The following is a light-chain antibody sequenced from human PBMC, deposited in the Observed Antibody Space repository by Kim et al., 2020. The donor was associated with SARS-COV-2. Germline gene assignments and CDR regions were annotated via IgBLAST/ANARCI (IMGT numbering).Light chain of an antibody. CDR3: ETWDSNTRV. CDR2: LEGSGSY. V-gene: IGLV4-60*03. CDR1: SGHSSYI. J-gene: IGLJ3*02. Sequence: QPVPTQSSSASASLGSSVKLTCTLSSGHSSYIIAWHQQQPGKAPRYLMKLEGSGSYNKGSGVPDRFSGSSSGADRYLTISNLQSEDEAVYYCETWDSNTRVFGGGTQLTVL.